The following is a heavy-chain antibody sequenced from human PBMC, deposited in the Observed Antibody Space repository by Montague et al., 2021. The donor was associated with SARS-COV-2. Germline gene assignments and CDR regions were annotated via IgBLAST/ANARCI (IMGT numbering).Heavy chain of an antibody. CDR3: AREGLLNWFDP. CDR2: IYYRGST. J-gene: IGHJ5*02. CDR1: NGSINSYY. V-gene: IGHV4-59*01. Sequence: SETLSLTCIVSNGSINSYYWSWVRQPPGKRLEWIGYIYYRGSTNYNPSLESRVTMSIDTSKNQFSLKLRSVTAADTAVYFCAREGLLNWFDPWGQGTLVIVSS.